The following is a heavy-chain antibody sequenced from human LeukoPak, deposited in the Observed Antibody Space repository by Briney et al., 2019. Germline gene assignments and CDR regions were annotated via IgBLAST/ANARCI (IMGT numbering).Heavy chain of an antibody. Sequence: GGSLRLSCAASGFTFSSYGTHWVRQAPGKGLEWVAVISYDGSNKYYADSVKGRFTISRDNSKNTLYLQMNSLRAEDTAVYYCATFEVVVAVTFDAFDIWGQGTMVTVSS. CDR1: GFTFSSYG. CDR3: ATFEVVVAVTFDAFDI. J-gene: IGHJ3*02. D-gene: IGHD2-15*01. V-gene: IGHV3-30*03. CDR2: ISYDGSNK.